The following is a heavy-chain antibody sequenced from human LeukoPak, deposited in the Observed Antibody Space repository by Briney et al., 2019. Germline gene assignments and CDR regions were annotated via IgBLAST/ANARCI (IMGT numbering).Heavy chain of an antibody. CDR3: ARDQEGFDY. CDR2: IKHDGSEK. CDR1: GFIFTNYF. V-gene: IGHV3-7*01. J-gene: IGHJ4*02. Sequence: PGGSLRLSCAASGFIFTNYFMSWVRQAPGKGLEWVASIKHDGSEKYYVDSVRGRFTISRDNTMNSLYLQMSSLRAEDTAVYYCARDQEGFDYWGQGTLVTVSS.